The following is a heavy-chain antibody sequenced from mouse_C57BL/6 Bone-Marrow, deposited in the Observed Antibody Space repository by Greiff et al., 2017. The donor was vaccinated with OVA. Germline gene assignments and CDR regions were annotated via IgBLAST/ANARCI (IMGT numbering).Heavy chain of an antibody. J-gene: IGHJ3*01. Sequence: QVHVKQSGAELVKPGASVKISCKASGYAFSSYWMNWVKQRPGKGLEWIGQIYPGDGDTNYNGKFKGKATLTADKSSSTAYMQLSSLTSEDSAVYFCARRSDYGFAYWGQGTLVTVSA. CDR3: ARRSDYGFAY. CDR2: IYPGDGDT. CDR1: GYAFSSYW. D-gene: IGHD2-4*01. V-gene: IGHV1-80*01.